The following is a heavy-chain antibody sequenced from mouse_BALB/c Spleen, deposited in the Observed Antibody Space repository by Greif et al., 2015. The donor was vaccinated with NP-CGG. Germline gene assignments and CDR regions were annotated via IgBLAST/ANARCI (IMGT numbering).Heavy chain of an antibody. V-gene: IGHV5-6-4*01. D-gene: IGHD2-3*01. CDR3: TREDDGYYGY. CDR2: ISSGGSYT. CDR1: GFTFSSYT. Sequence: DVHLVESGGGLVKPGGSLKLSCAASGFTFSSYTMSWVRQTPEKRLEWVATISSGGSYTYYPDSVKGRFTISRDNAKNTLYLQMSSLKSEDTAMYYCTREDDGYYGYWGQGTTLTVSS. J-gene: IGHJ2*01.